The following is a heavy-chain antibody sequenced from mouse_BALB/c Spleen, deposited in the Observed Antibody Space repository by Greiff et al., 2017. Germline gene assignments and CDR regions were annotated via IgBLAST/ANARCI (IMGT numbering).Heavy chain of an antibody. Sequence: VQLQQSGAELARPGASVKLSCKASGYTFTSYWMQWVKQRPGQGLEWIGAIYPGDGDTRYTQKFKGKATLTADKSSSTAYMQLSSLASEDSAVYYCAREGKTGFAYWGQGTLVTVSA. CDR1: GYTFTSYW. V-gene: IGHV1-87*01. J-gene: IGHJ3*01. D-gene: IGHD4-1*01. CDR2: IYPGDGDT. CDR3: AREGKTGFAY.